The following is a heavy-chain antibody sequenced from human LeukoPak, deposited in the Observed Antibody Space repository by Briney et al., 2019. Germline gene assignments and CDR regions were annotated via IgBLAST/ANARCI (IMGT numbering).Heavy chain of an antibody. CDR3: ARDRTNFVDY. D-gene: IGHD3-9*01. V-gene: IGHV3-33*01. Sequence: GGSLRLSCAASGFTFKICGMHWVRQAPGKGLEWVGVIWNDGSTTFYADSVRGRFTISRDNSKNTLYLQMNSLRAEDTGVYYCARDRTNFVDYWGQGTLVTVSS. CDR2: IWNDGSTT. J-gene: IGHJ4*02. CDR1: GFTFKICG.